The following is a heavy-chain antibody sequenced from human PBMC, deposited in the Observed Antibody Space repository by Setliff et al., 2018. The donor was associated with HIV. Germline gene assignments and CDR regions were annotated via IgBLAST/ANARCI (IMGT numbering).Heavy chain of an antibody. CDR1: RSTFNSHT. J-gene: IGHJ6*03. V-gene: IGHV1-2*02. CDR2: IIPILGVA. D-gene: IGHD3-3*01. CDR3: VRGVQSPPHYSYYYMDV. Sequence: GASVKVSCKASRSTFNSHTINWVRQAPGQGLDWMGRIIPILGVANYAQKFQGRVTMTRDTSISTAYMELSRLRFDDTAMYYCVRGVQSPPHYSYYYMDVWGEGTMVTVSS.